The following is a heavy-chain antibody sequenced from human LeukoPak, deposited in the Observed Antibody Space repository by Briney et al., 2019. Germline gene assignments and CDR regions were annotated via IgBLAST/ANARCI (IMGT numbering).Heavy chain of an antibody. Sequence: ASVKVSCKASGGTFSSYAISWVRQAPGQELEWMVGIIPIFSTANYAQKFQGRVTITADESTSTAYMELSSLRSEDTAVYYCARGCSSTSCYSYYYYYYYMDVWGKGTTITVSS. V-gene: IGHV1-69*13. CDR1: GGTFSSYA. J-gene: IGHJ6*03. CDR2: IIPIFSTA. CDR3: ARGCSSTSCYSYYYYYYYMDV. D-gene: IGHD2-2*02.